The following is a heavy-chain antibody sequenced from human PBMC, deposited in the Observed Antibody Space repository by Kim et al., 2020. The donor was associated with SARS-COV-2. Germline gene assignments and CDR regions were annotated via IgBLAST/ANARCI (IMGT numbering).Heavy chain of an antibody. CDR2: ISSSSSYL. Sequence: GGTLRLSCAASGFTFSSYSMNWVRQAPGKGLEWVTAISSSSSYLYNADSVKGRFTISRDNAKNPLYLQMNSRRAEDTAVYYCSRVGFSGYDLGLAASYCGKGALLTASS. CDR3: SRVGFSGYDLGLAASY. V-gene: IGHV3-21*01. J-gene: IGHJ4*02. CDR1: GFTFSSYS. D-gene: IGHD5-12*01.